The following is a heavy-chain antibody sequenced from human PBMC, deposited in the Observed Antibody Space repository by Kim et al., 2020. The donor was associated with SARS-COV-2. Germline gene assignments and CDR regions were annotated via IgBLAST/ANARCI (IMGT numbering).Heavy chain of an antibody. J-gene: IGHJ4*02. CDR2: VSDTDADR. D-gene: IGHD1-26*01. V-gene: IGHV3-23*01. CDR1: GFTFSGYG. Sequence: GGSLRLSCAASGFTFSGYGMSWVRQAPGKGLEWVSAVSDTDADRNYANSVKGRFTISRDNSKNTLYLQMNSLRDEDTAVYYCAKRLGPTTPNFDYWGQGTLVTVSS. CDR3: AKRLGPTTPNFDY.